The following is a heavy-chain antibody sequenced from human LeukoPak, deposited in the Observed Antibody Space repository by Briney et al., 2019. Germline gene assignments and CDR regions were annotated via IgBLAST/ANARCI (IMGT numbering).Heavy chain of an antibody. CDR2: MNPNSGNT. J-gene: IGHJ6*03. Sequence: ASVKVSCKASGYTFTSYDINWVRQATGQGLEWMGWMNPNSGNTGYAQKFQGRVTMTRNTSISTAYMELSSLRSEDTAVYYCARRVVGGGHYYSYMDVWGKGTTVTVSS. D-gene: IGHD2-15*01. CDR1: GYTFTSYD. CDR3: ARRVVGGGHYYSYMDV. V-gene: IGHV1-8*01.